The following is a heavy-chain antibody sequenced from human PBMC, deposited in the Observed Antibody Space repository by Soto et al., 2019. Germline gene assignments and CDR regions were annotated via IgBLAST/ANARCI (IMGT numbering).Heavy chain of an antibody. CDR3: VREAPTNYYGSGSYYNDPYYYYMDV. CDR2: IYSGGST. CDR1: GFTVSSNY. J-gene: IGHJ6*03. Sequence: GGSLRLSCAASGFTVSSNYMSWVRQAPGKGLEWVSVIYSGGSTYYADSVKGRFTISRDNSKNTLYLQMNSLRAEDTAVYYCVREAPTNYYGSGSYYNDPYYYYMDVWGKGTTVTVSS. D-gene: IGHD3-10*01. V-gene: IGHV3-66*01.